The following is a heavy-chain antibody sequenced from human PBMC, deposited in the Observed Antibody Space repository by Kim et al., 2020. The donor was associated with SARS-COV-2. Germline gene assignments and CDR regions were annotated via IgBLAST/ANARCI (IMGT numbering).Heavy chain of an antibody. J-gene: IGHJ6*02. Sequence: GGSLRLSCAASGFTFSSYEMNWVRQAPGKGLEWVSYISSSGSTIYYADSVKGRFTISRDNAKNSLYLQMNSLRAEDTAVYYCARGIVATISYYYYGMDVWGQGTTVTVSS. CDR3: ARGIVATISYYYYGMDV. CDR2: ISSSGSTI. V-gene: IGHV3-48*03. D-gene: IGHD5-12*01. CDR1: GFTFSSYE.